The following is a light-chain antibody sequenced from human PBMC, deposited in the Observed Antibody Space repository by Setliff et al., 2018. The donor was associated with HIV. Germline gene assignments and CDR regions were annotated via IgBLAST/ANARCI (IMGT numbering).Light chain of an antibody. Sequence: QSVLTQPASVYGSPGQSITIFCIGTISDVGGYNYVSWYQQYPGKAPKLMIYVVSNRPSGVSNRLSGSKSGNPASLSISGLQGEDEADYYCSSYTSRNTPYVFGTGTKVTVL. V-gene: IGLV2-14*01. CDR1: ISDVGGYNY. CDR3: SSYTSRNTPYV. J-gene: IGLJ1*01. CDR2: VVS.